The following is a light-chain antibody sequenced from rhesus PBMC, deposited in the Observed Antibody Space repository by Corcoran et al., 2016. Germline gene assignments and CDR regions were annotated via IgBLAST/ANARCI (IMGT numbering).Light chain of an antibody. CDR3: QHGYGIPLT. CDR1: ENVNNY. J-gene: IGKJ4*01. CDR2: KAS. V-gene: IGKV1-74*01. Sequence: DIQMTQSPSSLSASVGDRVTITCRASENVNNYLNWYQQKTGKAPKLLIFKASTLQSGVPSRFSGNGSGTDYTFTISSLQPEDVATYYCQHGYGIPLTFGGGTKVELK.